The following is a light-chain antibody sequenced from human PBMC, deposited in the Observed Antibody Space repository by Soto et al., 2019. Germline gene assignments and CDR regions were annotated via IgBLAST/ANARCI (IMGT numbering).Light chain of an antibody. J-gene: IGKJ5*01. CDR2: AVF. CDR1: QGISSY. Sequence: DIHLTQSPSFLSASVGDRVTITCRASQGISSYLAWYQQKPGKAPKLLISAVFTLQSGVPSRFSGSGSGTEFTLTISSLQPEDFATYYCQQLDTYPLTFGQGTRLDIK. V-gene: IGKV1-9*01. CDR3: QQLDTYPLT.